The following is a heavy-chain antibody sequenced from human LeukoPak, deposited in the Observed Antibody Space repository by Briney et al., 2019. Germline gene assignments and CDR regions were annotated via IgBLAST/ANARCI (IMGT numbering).Heavy chain of an antibody. V-gene: IGHV3-21*01. CDR1: GFTFSSYS. CDR3: ARWVTTIDY. Sequence: GGPLRLSCAASGFTFSSYSMNWVRQAPGKGLEWVSSISSSSSYIYYADSVKGRFTISRDNAKNSPYLQMNSLRAEDTAVYYCARWVTTIDYWGQGTLVTVSS. CDR2: ISSSSSYI. J-gene: IGHJ4*02. D-gene: IGHD4-17*01.